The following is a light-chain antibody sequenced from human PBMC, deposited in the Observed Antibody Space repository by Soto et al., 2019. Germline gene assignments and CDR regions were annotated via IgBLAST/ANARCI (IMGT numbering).Light chain of an antibody. CDR1: QSVSSN. V-gene: IGKV3-15*01. Sequence: EIVMTQSPATLSVSPGERATLSRRASQSVSSNLAWYQQKPGQAPRLLIYGASTRATGIPARFSGSGSGTEFILTISSLQSEDFAVYYCQQYNNWPPLTFGGGTKVEIK. CDR3: QQYNNWPPLT. CDR2: GAS. J-gene: IGKJ4*01.